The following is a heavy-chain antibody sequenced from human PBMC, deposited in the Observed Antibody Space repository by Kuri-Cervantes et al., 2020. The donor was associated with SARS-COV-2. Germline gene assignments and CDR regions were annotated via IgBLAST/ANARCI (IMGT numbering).Heavy chain of an antibody. J-gene: IGHJ4*02. CDR3: ARGIVVTFDY. CDR2: ISVGRQNT. CDR1: GYTITNYA. Sequence: ASVKVSCKASGYTITNYAMNWLRQVPGQRPEWMGSISVGRQNTKYSQKFQGRITITRDTSASTVYMELSSLTSADTAFYYCARGIVVTFDYWGQGTLVTVSS. V-gene: IGHV1-3*01. D-gene: IGHD3-22*01.